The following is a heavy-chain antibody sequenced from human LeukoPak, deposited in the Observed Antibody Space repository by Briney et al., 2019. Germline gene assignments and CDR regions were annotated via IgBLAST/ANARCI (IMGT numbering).Heavy chain of an antibody. CDR1: GGSFSGYY. CDR3: ARPFSGSFSTYDY. V-gene: IGHV4-34*01. D-gene: IGHD1-26*01. J-gene: IGHJ4*02. CDR2: INHSGST. Sequence: SETLSLTCAVYGGSFSGYYWSWIRQPPGKGLEWIGEINHSGSTNYNPSLKSRVTISVDTSKNQFSLRPTSVTAADTAVYFCARPFSGSFSTYDYWGQGTLVTVSS.